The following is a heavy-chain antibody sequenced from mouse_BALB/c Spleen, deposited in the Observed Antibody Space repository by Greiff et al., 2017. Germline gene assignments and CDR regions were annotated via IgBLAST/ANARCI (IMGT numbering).Heavy chain of an antibody. Sequence: EVMLVESGGGLVQPGGSLRLSCATSGFTFTDYYMSWVRQPPGKALEWLGFIRNKANGYTTEYSASVKGRFTISRDNSQSILYLQMNTLRAEDSATYYCARDRGCCAYWGQGTLVTVSA. CDR3: ARDRGCCAY. CDR2: IRNKANGYTT. V-gene: IGHV7-3*02. CDR1: GFTFTDYY. J-gene: IGHJ3*01.